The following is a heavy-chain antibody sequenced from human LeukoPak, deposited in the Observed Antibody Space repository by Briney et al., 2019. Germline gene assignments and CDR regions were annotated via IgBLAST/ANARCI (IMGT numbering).Heavy chain of an antibody. D-gene: IGHD6-19*01. CDR1: GFTVSSNY. V-gene: IGHV3-53*01. Sequence: GGSLRLSCAASGFTVSSNYMTWVRQAPGKGLEWVSFIYNGDNTYYADSVKGRFTVSRDNSKNTLYLQMNNLRAEDTAIYYCAGGYSSAWYPIDYWGQGTLVTVSS. J-gene: IGHJ4*02. CDR3: AGGYSSAWYPIDY. CDR2: IYNGDNT.